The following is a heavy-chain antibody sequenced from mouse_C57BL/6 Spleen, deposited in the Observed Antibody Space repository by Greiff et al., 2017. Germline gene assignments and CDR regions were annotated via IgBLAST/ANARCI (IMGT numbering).Heavy chain of an antibody. J-gene: IGHJ4*01. D-gene: IGHD2-1*01. Sequence: VQLQQSGPELVKPGASVKISCKASGYAFSSSWMNWVKQRPGKGLEWIGRIYPGDGDTNYNGKFKGKATLTADKSSSTAYMQLSRLTSEDSAVYFCAKGDYGNSYYAMDYWGQGTSVTVSS. CDR1: GYAFSSSW. CDR3: AKGDYGNSYYAMDY. CDR2: IYPGDGDT. V-gene: IGHV1-82*01.